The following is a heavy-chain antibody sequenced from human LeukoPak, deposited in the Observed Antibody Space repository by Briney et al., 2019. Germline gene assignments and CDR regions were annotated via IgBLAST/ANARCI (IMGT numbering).Heavy chain of an antibody. V-gene: IGHV1-24*01. CDR2: FDPEDGET. Sequence: ASVKVSCKVSGYTLTESSMHWVRQAPGKGLEWMGGFDPEDGETIYAQNFQGRVTMTRDTSITTAYMEMSRLRSDDTALYYCARSPHILTGENFDYWGQGTLVTVSS. D-gene: IGHD3-9*01. CDR3: ARSPHILTGENFDY. J-gene: IGHJ4*02. CDR1: GYTLTESS.